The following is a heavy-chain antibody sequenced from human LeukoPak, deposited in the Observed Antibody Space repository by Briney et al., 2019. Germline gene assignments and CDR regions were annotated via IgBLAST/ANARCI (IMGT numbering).Heavy chain of an antibody. D-gene: IGHD3-22*01. CDR1: GGSISSGGYY. V-gene: IGHV4-31*03. CDR3: AREFRAYYDSSGYYSGLSFDP. Sequence: SQTLSLTCTVSGGSISSGGYYWSWIRQHPGKGLEWIGYIYYSGRTYYNPSLKSRVTISVDTSKNQFSLKLSSVTAADTAVYYCAREFRAYYDSSGYYSGLSFDPWGQGTLVTVSS. CDR2: IYYSGRT. J-gene: IGHJ5*02.